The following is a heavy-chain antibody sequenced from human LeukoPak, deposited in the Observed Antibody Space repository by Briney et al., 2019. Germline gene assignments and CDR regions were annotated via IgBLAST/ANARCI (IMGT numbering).Heavy chain of an antibody. CDR3: TTGKVSGYCSSTSCPAEDYGMDV. V-gene: IGHV3-15*01. Sequence: PGGSLRLSCAASGFTFSNAWMSWVRQAPGKGLEWVGRIKSKTDGGTTDYAAPVKGRFTISRDDSKNTLYLQMNSLKTEDTAVYYCTTGKVSGYCSSTSCPAEDYGMDVWGKGTTVTVSS. D-gene: IGHD2-2*01. J-gene: IGHJ6*04. CDR2: IKSKTDGGTT. CDR1: GFTFSNAW.